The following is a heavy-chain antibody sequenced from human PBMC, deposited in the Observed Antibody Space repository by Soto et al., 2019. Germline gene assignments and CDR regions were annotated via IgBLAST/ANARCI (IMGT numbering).Heavy chain of an antibody. Sequence: GESLKISCKGSGYSFTSYWIGWVRQMPGKXLEWMGIIYPGDSDTRYSPSFQGQVTISADKSISTAYLQWSSLKASDTAMYYCARHCSSTSCYSGYGMDVWGQGTTVTVSS. D-gene: IGHD2-2*01. V-gene: IGHV5-51*01. J-gene: IGHJ6*02. CDR3: ARHCSSTSCYSGYGMDV. CDR1: GYSFTSYW. CDR2: IYPGDSDT.